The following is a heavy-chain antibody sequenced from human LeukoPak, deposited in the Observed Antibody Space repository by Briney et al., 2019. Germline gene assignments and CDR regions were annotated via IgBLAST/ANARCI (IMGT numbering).Heavy chain of an antibody. CDR1: GFTFSSNG. Sequence: PGGSVRLSCAASGFTFSSNGMHWVRQAPGKGLEWVGVIWYDGSNKYYADSVKGRFTISRDNSKNTLYLQMNSLRAEDTAVYYCARPYYSNYYYYGMDVWGQGTTGTVSS. D-gene: IGHD4-11*01. CDR3: ARPYYSNYYYYGMDV. J-gene: IGHJ6*02. V-gene: IGHV3-33*01. CDR2: IWYDGSNK.